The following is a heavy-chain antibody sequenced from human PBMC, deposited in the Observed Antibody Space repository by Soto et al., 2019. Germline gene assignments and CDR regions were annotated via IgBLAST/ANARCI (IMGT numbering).Heavy chain of an antibody. CDR3: ARDSYTAGPYYYGIDV. CDR2: IYYSGST. CDR1: GGSISSSSYY. D-gene: IGHD5-18*01. V-gene: IGHV4-39*07. Sequence: PSETLSLTCTVSGGSISSSSYYWGWIRQPPGKGLEWIGSIYYSGSTYYNPSLKSRVTIPVDTSKNQFSLKLSAVTGADTAVYYCARDSYTAGPYYYGIDVWAQGTTVS. J-gene: IGHJ6*02.